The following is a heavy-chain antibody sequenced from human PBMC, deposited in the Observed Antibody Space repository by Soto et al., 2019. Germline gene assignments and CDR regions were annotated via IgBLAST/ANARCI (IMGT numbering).Heavy chain of an antibody. CDR3: ATRKAAASGAFDI. V-gene: IGHV3-23*01. Sequence: EVQLLESGGGLVQPGGSLRLSCAASGFTFSSYAMSWVRQAPGKGLEWVSAISGSGGSTYYADSVKGRFTISRDNSKNTLCMQKNRLRAEDTAVYYGATRKAAASGAFDIWGQGTMVTVSS. CDR2: ISGSGGST. D-gene: IGHD6-13*01. J-gene: IGHJ3*02. CDR1: GFTFSSYA.